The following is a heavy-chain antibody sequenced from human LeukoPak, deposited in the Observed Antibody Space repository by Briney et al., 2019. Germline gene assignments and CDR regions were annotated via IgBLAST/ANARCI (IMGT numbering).Heavy chain of an antibody. J-gene: IGHJ4*02. D-gene: IGHD2-2*02. CDR2: IGGSGGST. CDR3: AKDRDASCYNIFDY. Sequence: GGSLRLSCAGSGLTFSSYAMTWVRQAQGKGLEWVSSIGGSGGSTYYADSVKGRFTISRDNSKNTVYVQMNSLRAEDTAIYYCAKDRDASCYNIFDYWGQGTLVTVSS. CDR1: GLTFSSYA. V-gene: IGHV3-23*01.